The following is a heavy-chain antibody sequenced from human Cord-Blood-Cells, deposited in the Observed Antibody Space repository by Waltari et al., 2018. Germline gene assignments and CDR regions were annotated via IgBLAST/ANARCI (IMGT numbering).Heavy chain of an antibody. CDR2: INAGNGNT. D-gene: IGHD6-19*01. Sequence: QVQLVQSGAEVKKPGASVKVSCKASGYTFTSYAMHWVRQAPGQRLEWMGWINAGNGNTKYSQKFQGRVTITRDTSASTAYMELSSLRSEDTAVYYCARDAYSSGWDLSDAFDIWGQGTMVTVSS. CDR1: GYTFTSYA. V-gene: IGHV1-3*01. CDR3: ARDAYSSGWDLSDAFDI. J-gene: IGHJ3*02.